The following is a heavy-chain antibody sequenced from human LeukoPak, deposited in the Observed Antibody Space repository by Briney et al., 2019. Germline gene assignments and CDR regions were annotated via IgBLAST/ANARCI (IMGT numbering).Heavy chain of an antibody. D-gene: IGHD3-3*01. CDR1: GYSISSGYY. J-gene: IGHJ4*02. CDR3: ARAPAYYDFWSGYSSIYFDY. Sequence: PSETLSLTCTVSGYSISSGYYWGWIRQPPGKGLEWIGSIYHSGSTYYNPSLKSRVTISVDTSKNQFSLKLSSVTAADTAVYYCARAPAYYDFWSGYSSIYFDYWGQGTLVTVSS. CDR2: IYHSGST. V-gene: IGHV4-38-2*02.